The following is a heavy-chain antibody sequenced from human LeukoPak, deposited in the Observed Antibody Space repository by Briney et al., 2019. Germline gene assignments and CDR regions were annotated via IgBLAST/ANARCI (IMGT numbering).Heavy chain of an antibody. D-gene: IGHD3-22*01. CDR2: IIPIFGST. Sequence: SVKVSCKASGGTFSSHGLSWVRQAPGQGLEWMGGIIPIFGSTNYAQNFQGRVTITMDESTSTAYMELSSLRTDDTAVYYCARRWPHSSGYYLFDYWGQGTLVTVSS. CDR3: ARRWPHSSGYYLFDY. CDR1: GGTFSSHG. V-gene: IGHV1-69*05. J-gene: IGHJ4*02.